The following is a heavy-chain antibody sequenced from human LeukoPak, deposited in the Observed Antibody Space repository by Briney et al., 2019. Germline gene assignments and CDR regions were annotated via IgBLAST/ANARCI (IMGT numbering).Heavy chain of an antibody. CDR1: GW. J-gene: IGHJ4*02. V-gene: IGHV3-74*01. CDR3: ASVFDS. Sequence: GGSLRLSCAGSGWMHWVRQAPGKGLVWVSGINDLGTATYYADSAKGRFTISRDNAKNTVSLQMNSLSAEDTSVYYCASVFDSWGQGFLVTVSS. CDR2: INDLGTAT.